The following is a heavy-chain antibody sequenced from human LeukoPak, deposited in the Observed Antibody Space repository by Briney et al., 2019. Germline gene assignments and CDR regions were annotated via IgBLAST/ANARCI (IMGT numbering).Heavy chain of an antibody. CDR3: ARDQFGIYIVDYYYMDV. J-gene: IGHJ6*03. V-gene: IGHV4-61*02. CDR1: GGSISSGSYY. Sequence: PSQTLSLTCTVSGGSISSGSYYWSWIRQPAGKGLEWIGRIYTSGSTNYNPSLKSRVTISVDTSKNQFSLKLSSVTVADTAVYYCARDQFGIYIVDYYYMDVWGKGTTVTVSS. CDR2: IYTSGST. D-gene: IGHD3-16*01.